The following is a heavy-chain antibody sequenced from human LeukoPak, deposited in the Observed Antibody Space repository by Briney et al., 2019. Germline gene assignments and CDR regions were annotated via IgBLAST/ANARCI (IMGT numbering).Heavy chain of an antibody. V-gene: IGHV1-69*01. D-gene: IGHD4-11*01. CDR2: IIPIFGTA. Sequence: EASVKVSCKASGGTFSSYAISWVRQAPGQGLEWMGGIIPIFGTANYAQKFQGRVTITADESTSTAYMELSSLRSEDTAVYYCARRGSSNLDYWGQGTLVTVSS. J-gene: IGHJ4*02. CDR3: ARRGSSNLDY. CDR1: GGTFSSYA.